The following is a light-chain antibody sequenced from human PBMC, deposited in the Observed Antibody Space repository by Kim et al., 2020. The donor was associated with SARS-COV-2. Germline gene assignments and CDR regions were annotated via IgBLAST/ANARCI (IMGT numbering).Light chain of an antibody. CDR3: QQYGSSPRT. Sequence: SPGERATLSCRASQSVTSRNLAWYQQTPGQAPRLLIYGASSRAIGIPDRFSGSGSGTDFTLIISRLEPEDFAVYYCQQYGSSPRTFGQGTKVDIK. CDR2: GAS. J-gene: IGKJ1*01. V-gene: IGKV3-20*01. CDR1: QSVTSRN.